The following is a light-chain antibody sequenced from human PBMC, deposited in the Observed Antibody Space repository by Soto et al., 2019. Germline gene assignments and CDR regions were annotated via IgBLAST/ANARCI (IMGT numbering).Light chain of an antibody. CDR1: ENVRTK. CDR2: RVF. V-gene: IGKV3-20*01. J-gene: IGKJ1*01. Sequence: VMTQSPAILSVSPGEAATLSCRASENVRTKVGWYQQKPGQAPRLLIYRVFNRATGIPDRFSGSGSGTDFTLTISRLEPEDFAVYYCQQFGGSPRTFGRGSKVDI. CDR3: QQFGGSPRT.